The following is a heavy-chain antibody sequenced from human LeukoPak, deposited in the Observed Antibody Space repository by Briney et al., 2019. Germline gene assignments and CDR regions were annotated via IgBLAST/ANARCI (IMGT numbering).Heavy chain of an antibody. CDR1: GFTFSSYW. J-gene: IGHJ4*02. V-gene: IGHV3-74*01. CDR3: ARVAAVAGADFDY. Sequence: GGSLRLSCAASGFTFSSYWMHRVRQAPGKGLVWVSRINSDASSTSYADSVKGRFTISRDNAKNTLYLQMNSLRAEDTAVYYCARVAAVAGADFDYWGQGTLVTVSS. CDR2: INSDASST. D-gene: IGHD6-19*01.